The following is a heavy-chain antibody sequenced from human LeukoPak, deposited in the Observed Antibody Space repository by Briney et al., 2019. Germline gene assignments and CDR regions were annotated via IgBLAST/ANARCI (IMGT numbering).Heavy chain of an antibody. J-gene: IGHJ4*02. CDR1: GFTFSSYA. Sequence: PGGSLRLSCAASGFTFSSYAMSWVRQAPGKGLEWVSAISGSGGSTYYADSVKGRFTISRDNSKNTLYLQMKSLRVEDTAVYYCARALVVTNSADYFDSWGQGALVTVSS. D-gene: IGHD2-2*01. CDR2: ISGSGGST. V-gene: IGHV3-23*01. CDR3: ARALVVTNSADYFDS.